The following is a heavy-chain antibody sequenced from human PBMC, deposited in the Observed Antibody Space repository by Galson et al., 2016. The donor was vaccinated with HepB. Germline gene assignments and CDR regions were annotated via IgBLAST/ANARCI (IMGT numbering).Heavy chain of an antibody. D-gene: IGHD2-2*01. CDR3: ARRDTSTSWKDAFDI. V-gene: IGHV1-18*01. CDR1: GYTLRSYG. CDR2: INEYNGNA. J-gene: IGHJ3*02. Sequence: SVKVSCKASGYTLRSYGITWVRQAPGQGLEWMGWINEYNGNANYAQKFQGRVTMTTETSTGTAYMEMRSLRSDDTAVYYCARRDTSTSWKDAFDIWGQGTMVTVSS.